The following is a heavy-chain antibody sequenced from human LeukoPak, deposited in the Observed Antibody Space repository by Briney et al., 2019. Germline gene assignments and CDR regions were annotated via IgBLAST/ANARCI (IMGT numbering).Heavy chain of an antibody. J-gene: IGHJ4*02. Sequence: GGSLRLSCAASGFTFSSYWMSWVRQAPGKGLEWVANIKQDGSEKYYVDSVKGRFTISRDNAKNSLYLQMSSLRAEDTAVYYCARDSFNWNYYFDYWGQGTLVTVSS. CDR3: ARDSFNWNYYFDY. V-gene: IGHV3-7*01. CDR2: IKQDGSEK. CDR1: GFTFSSYW. D-gene: IGHD1-1*01.